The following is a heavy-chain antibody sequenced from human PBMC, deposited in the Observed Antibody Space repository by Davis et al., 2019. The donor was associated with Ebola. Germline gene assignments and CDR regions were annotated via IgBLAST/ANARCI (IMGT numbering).Heavy chain of an antibody. CDR3: ARGCALAARAFDY. Sequence: AASVTVSCLASGCTFSSYALSWVRQASGQGLEWMGWMNPNSGNTGYAQKFQGRVTMTRNTSISTAYMELSSLRSEDTAVYYCARGCALAARAFDYWGQGTLVTVSS. J-gene: IGHJ4*02. CDR1: GCTFSSYA. D-gene: IGHD6-6*01. V-gene: IGHV1-8*02. CDR2: MNPNSGNT.